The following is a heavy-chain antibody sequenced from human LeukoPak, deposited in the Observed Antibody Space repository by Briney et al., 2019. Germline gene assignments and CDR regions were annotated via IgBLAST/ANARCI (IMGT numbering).Heavy chain of an antibody. V-gene: IGHV5-10-1*01. CDR2: IDPSDSYT. Sequence: GESLRISCKGSGYIFTSYWISWVRQMPGKGLEWMGRIDPSDSYTNYSPSFQGHVTISADKSINTAYLQWSSLKASDTATYYCARQSRDGSKTRGYYFDSWGQGTLVTVSS. CDR1: GYIFTSYW. J-gene: IGHJ4*02. CDR3: ARQSRDGSKTRGYYFDS. D-gene: IGHD3-10*01.